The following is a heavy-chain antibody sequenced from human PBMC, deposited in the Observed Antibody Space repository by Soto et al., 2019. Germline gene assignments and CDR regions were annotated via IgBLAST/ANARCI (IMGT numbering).Heavy chain of an antibody. CDR1: GYTXTELS. CDR3: ETFAFSIAAAGTNKWFDP. V-gene: IGHV1-24*01. J-gene: IGHJ5*02. CDR2: FDPEDGET. Sequence: SXKVSCKVSGYTXTELSMHWVRQAPGKGLEWMGGFDPEDGETIYAQKFQGRVTMNEDTSTDTAYMELSSLRSEHTAVYYCETFAFSIAAAGTNKWFDPWGQGTLGTVSS. D-gene: IGHD6-13*01.